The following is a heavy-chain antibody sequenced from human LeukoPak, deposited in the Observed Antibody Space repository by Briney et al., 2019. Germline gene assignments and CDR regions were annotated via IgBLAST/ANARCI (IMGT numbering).Heavy chain of an antibody. CDR2: MNPNSGNT. CDR1: GYTFTSYD. D-gene: IGHD3-22*01. Sequence: GASVKVSCKASGYTFTSYDINWVRQATGQGLEWMGWMNPNSGNTGYAQKFQGRVTITRNTSISTAYMELSSLSSEDTAVYYCARGHPDDSSGYVDYWGQGTLVTVSS. CDR3: ARGHPDDSSGYVDY. V-gene: IGHV1-8*03. J-gene: IGHJ4*02.